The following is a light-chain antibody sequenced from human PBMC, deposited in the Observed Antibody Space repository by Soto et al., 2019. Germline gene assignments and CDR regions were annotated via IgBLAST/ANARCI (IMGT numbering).Light chain of an antibody. Sequence: DIQMTQSPSSLSASVGDRVTITCRASQSISSYLNWYQQKPGKAPKVLIYAASSLQSVVPSRFSGSGSGTDFTLTISSLQPEDFATYYCQQSYSTLPLTFGGGTKVEIK. CDR2: AAS. CDR1: QSISSY. J-gene: IGKJ4*01. CDR3: QQSYSTLPLT. V-gene: IGKV1-39*01.